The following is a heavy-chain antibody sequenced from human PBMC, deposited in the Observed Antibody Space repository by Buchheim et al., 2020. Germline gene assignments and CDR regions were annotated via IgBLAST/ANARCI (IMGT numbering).Heavy chain of an antibody. V-gene: IGHV3-30-3*01. CDR1: GFSISTYA. Sequence: QVQLEESGGGVVQPGRSLRLSCAASGFSISTYAMHWVRQAPGKGLEWLAAISYDGNNKYYTDSVKGRFTISRDNSRNPLYLQMISLRAEDTAMFYCTTDHPGVTAAGASDNWGQGTL. D-gene: IGHD6-13*01. CDR2: ISYDGNNK. J-gene: IGHJ4*02. CDR3: TTDHPGVTAAGASDN.